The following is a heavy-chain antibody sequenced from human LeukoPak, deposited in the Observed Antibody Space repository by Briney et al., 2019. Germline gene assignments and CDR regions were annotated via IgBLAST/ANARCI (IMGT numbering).Heavy chain of an antibody. CDR3: ARDSRLGSCSDY. Sequence: SETLSLTCTVSGASISLYYWVWIRQPPGKGLEWIGYIFYTGSTNYNPSLKSRVTMSADTSKNQFSLKLTSVTAADTAVYYCARDSRLGSCSDYWGQGTLVTVSS. V-gene: IGHV4-59*01. CDR2: IFYTGST. D-gene: IGHD1-26*01. CDR1: GASISLYY. J-gene: IGHJ4*02.